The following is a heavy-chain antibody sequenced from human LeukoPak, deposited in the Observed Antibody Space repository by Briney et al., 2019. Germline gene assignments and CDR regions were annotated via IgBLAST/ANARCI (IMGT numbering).Heavy chain of an antibody. CDR2: INPSGGST. CDR1: GYTFTSYF. J-gene: IGHJ4*02. Sequence: VASVKVSCTASGYTFTSYFMHWVRQAPGPGLEWMGIINPSGGSTTYAQKFQGRVTMTRDTSTSTVYMELTSLRSEDTAVYYCARTYHSSGYYFYPDYWGQGTLVTVSS. D-gene: IGHD3-22*01. CDR3: ARTYHSSGYYFYPDY. V-gene: IGHV1-46*01.